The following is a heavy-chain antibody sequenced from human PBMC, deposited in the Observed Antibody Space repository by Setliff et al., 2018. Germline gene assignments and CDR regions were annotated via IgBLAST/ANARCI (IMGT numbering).Heavy chain of an antibody. CDR1: GYSISSGYY. V-gene: IGHV4-38-2*01. D-gene: IGHD1-1*01. CDR2: IYHSGST. J-gene: IGHJ5*02. CDR3: ARVGTGTPQTNNWFDP. Sequence: PSETLSLTCAVSGYSISSGYYWGWIRQPPGKGLEWIGSIYHSGSTYYNPSLKSRVTISVDTSKNQFSLKLSSVTAADTAVYYCARVGTGTPQTNNWFDPWGQGTLVTVSS.